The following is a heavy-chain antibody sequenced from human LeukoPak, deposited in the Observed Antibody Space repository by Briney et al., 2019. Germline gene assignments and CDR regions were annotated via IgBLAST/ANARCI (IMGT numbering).Heavy chain of an antibody. D-gene: IGHD1-20*01. J-gene: IGHJ3*02. CDR3: AREYNVSSTAFDI. V-gene: IGHV4-34*01. CDR2: IKHTGGT. Sequence: SETLSLTCAVYGGSPSGYYWSWIRQPPGKGLEWIGEIKHTGGTNYNPSLKSRVTISVDTSKNQFSLRLYSVTAADTAVYYCAREYNVSSTAFDIWGQGTMVTVSS. CDR1: GGSPSGYY.